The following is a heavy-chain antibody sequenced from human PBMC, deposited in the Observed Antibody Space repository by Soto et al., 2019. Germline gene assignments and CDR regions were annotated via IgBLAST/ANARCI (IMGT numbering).Heavy chain of an antibody. CDR2: VIPMFLKS. V-gene: IGHV1-69*06. Sequence: GASVKVSCKASGGTFDSYAISWVRQAPGQGLEWMGGVIPMFLKSNYAQKFQGRVTITADKSTNTVYLQMNSLNIEDSAVYYCSGAESPDTAYFSLYWGQGTPVTVSS. J-gene: IGHJ4*02. CDR3: SGAESPDTAYFSLY. CDR1: GGTFDSYA. D-gene: IGHD1-26*01.